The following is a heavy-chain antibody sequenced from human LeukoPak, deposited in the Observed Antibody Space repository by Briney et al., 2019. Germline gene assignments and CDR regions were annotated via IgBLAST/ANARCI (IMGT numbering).Heavy chain of an antibody. CDR2: ISGSGGPT. Sequence: GGSLRLSCAASGFTFSSYAMTWVRQAPGKGLEWVSAISGSGGPTYYADSVKGRFTISRDNSKNTLYLQMNSLRAEDTDVYYCAKGGLSCSSSSCYSANNWFDPWGQGTLVTVSS. J-gene: IGHJ5*02. CDR3: AKGGLSCSSSSCYSANNWFDP. V-gene: IGHV3-23*01. CDR1: GFTFSSYA. D-gene: IGHD2-2*01.